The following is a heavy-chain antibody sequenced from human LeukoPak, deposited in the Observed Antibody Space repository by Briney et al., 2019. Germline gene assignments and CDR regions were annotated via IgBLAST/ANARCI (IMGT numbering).Heavy chain of an antibody. Sequence: PGGSLRLSCAASGFTFSSYAMHWVRQAPGKGLEWVSGIDGSGGRPPSADSVKGRFTISRDISKNTLYLQMDSLRAEDTAAYYCARGKDHDFWNPFDHWGQGTLVTVSS. J-gene: IGHJ4*02. CDR2: IDGSGGRP. D-gene: IGHD3-3*01. CDR3: ARGKDHDFWNPFDH. CDR1: GFTFSSYA. V-gene: IGHV3-23*01.